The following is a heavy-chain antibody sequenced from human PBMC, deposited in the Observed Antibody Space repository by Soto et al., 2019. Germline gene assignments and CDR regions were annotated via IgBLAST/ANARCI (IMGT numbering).Heavy chain of an antibody. D-gene: IGHD5-18*01. V-gene: IGHV1-69*01. CDR2: LVPQFGTP. Sequence: QVQLVQSGAEVKKPGSSVKVSCLASRGTFNRYAINWVRQAPGHGLEWLGALVPQFGTPNYAQKFQDRVTIVADESTNTTSMEMRGLTSCDTAVYYCARQNRDTPMVPFDVWGQGTLVTVSS. CDR1: RGTFNRYA. J-gene: IGHJ4*02. CDR3: ARQNRDTPMVPFDV.